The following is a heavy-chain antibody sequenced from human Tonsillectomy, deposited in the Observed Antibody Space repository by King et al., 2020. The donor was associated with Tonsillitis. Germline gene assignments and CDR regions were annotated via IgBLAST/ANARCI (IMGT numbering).Heavy chain of an antibody. Sequence: VQLVESGGGLVQPGGSLRLSCVVSRYSFSTYAMSWVRQAPGKGLEWVSGISGSGEDSSYADSVQGRITISRDNSKNTLFLQMRSLRAEDTAIYYCARDRGGDLLGYFDYWGQGNQVTVSS. CDR1: RYSFSTYA. V-gene: IGHV3-23*04. CDR2: ISGSGEDS. J-gene: IGHJ4*02. D-gene: IGHD1-26*01. CDR3: ARDRGGDLLGYFDY.